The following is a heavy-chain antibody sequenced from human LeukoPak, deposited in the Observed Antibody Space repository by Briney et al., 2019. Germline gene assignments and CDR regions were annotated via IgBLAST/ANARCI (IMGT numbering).Heavy chain of an antibody. CDR3: ARAPVIIAPPDY. D-gene: IGHD3-10*01. CDR1: GYTFTVYY. V-gene: IGHV1-2*04. CDR2: INPNSGGT. J-gene: IGHJ4*02. Sequence: GASVKVSCKASGYTFTVYYMHWVRQAPGQGLEWMGWINPNSGGTNYAQKFQGWVTMTRDTSISTAYMELSRLRSDDTAVYYCARAPVIIAPPDYWGQGTLVTVSS.